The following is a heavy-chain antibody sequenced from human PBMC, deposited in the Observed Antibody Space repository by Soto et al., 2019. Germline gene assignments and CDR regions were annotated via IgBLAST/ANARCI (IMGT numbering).Heavy chain of an antibody. J-gene: IGHJ6*02. Sequence: SETMSQTCAVNAASFSGFYWRPICHPPGKGLEWIGEINHSGSTNDNPSLKSRVTISVDTSKNQFSLKLSSVTAADMAVYYCARERRGWFGEFHYGMDVWGQGTTVT. D-gene: IGHD3-10*01. V-gene: IGHV4-34*01. CDR2: INHSGST. CDR3: ARERRGWFGEFHYGMDV. CDR1: AASFSGFY.